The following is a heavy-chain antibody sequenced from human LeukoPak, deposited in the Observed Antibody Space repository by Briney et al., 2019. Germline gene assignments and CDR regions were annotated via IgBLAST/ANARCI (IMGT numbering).Heavy chain of an antibody. CDR3: ARLLLWFGELSEADY. Sequence: PSETLSLTCTVSGGPISSGDYYWSWIRQPPGKGLEWIGYIYYSGSTYYNPSLKSRVTISVDTSKNQFSLKLSSVTAADTAVYYCARLLLWFGELSEADYWGQGTLVTVSS. D-gene: IGHD3-10*01. V-gene: IGHV4-30-4*08. J-gene: IGHJ4*02. CDR2: IYYSGST. CDR1: GGPISSGDYY.